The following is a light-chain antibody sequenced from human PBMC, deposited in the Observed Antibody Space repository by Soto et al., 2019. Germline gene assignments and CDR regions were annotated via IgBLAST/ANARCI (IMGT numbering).Light chain of an antibody. Sequence: EIVMTQSPATLSVSPGERATLSCRASQSVSSNLAWYQQKPGQAPRLLIYGAPTRATGIPARFSGSGSGTEFTLTISSLQSEDFAVYYCQQYNNWPEWTFGQGTKV. V-gene: IGKV3-15*01. J-gene: IGKJ1*01. CDR2: GAP. CDR1: QSVSSN. CDR3: QQYNNWPEWT.